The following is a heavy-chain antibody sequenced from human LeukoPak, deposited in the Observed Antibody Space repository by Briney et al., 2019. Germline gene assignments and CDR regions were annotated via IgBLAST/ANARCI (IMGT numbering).Heavy chain of an antibody. J-gene: IGHJ3*02. CDR1: GLTFSSSW. D-gene: IGHD6-13*01. CDR2: INPDGIKR. Sequence: GGSLRLSCAVSGLTFSSSWMDWVRQAPGKGLEWVASINPDGIKRYSADSVKGRFTISRDNARNSLYLQMDSLRVEDTAFYYCAKGAAGFDAFDIWGQGTMVTVSS. V-gene: IGHV3-7*01. CDR3: AKGAAGFDAFDI.